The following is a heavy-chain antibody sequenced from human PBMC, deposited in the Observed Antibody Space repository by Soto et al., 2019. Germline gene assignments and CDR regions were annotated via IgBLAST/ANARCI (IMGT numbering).Heavy chain of an antibody. CDR1: GFTFSSYA. CDR2: ISGSGGST. Sequence: PGGSLRLSCAASGFTFSSYAMSWVRQAPGKGLGWVSAISGSGGSTYYADSVKGWFTISRDNSKNTLYLQMNSLRAEDTAVYYCAKTILHCSSTSCYLPLYYYYYYGMDVWGQGTTVTVSS. CDR3: AKTILHCSSTSCYLPLYYYYYYGMDV. J-gene: IGHJ6*02. D-gene: IGHD2-2*01. V-gene: IGHV3-23*01.